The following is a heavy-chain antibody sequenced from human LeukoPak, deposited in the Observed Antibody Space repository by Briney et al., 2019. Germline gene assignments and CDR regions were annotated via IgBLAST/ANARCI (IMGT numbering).Heavy chain of an antibody. Sequence: PSETLSLTCAVSGGSIGSGGYSWSWIRQPPGKGLEWIGYMYHSGSIYNPSLKSRVTISVDRSKNQSSLKLSSVTAADTAVYYCARVVAAAGNSFDFWGQGTLVTVSS. CDR2: MYHSGS. V-gene: IGHV4-30-2*01. D-gene: IGHD6-13*01. J-gene: IGHJ4*02. CDR1: GGSIGSGGYS. CDR3: ARVVAAAGNSFDF.